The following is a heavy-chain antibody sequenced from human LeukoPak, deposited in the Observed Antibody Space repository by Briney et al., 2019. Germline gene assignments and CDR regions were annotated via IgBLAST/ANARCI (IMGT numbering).Heavy chain of an antibody. D-gene: IGHD2-2*01. CDR1: GFTFSSYA. CDR2: ISGSGGST. J-gene: IGHJ4*02. CDR3: AKDIVVVPAEGWFDY. Sequence: GGSLRLSCAASGFTFSSYAMSWVRQAPGKGLEWVSVISGSGGSTYYADSVKGRFTIFRDNSKNTLYLQMNSLRAEDTAEYYCAKDIVVVPAEGWFDYWGQGTLVTVSS. V-gene: IGHV3-23*01.